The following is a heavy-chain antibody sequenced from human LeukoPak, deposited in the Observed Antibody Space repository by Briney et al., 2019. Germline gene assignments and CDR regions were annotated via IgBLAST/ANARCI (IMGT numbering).Heavy chain of an antibody. CDR1: GYTFTNYG. Sequence: GASVKVSCKASGYTFTNYGISWVRQAPGQGLEWMGWISAYNGNTNYAQKLQDRVTMTTDTPTSTAYMELRSLRSDDTAVYYCARRDGSTVAAHYYFDYWGQGTLVTVSS. D-gene: IGHD2-15*01. J-gene: IGHJ4*02. CDR3: ARRDGSTVAAHYYFDY. V-gene: IGHV1-18*01. CDR2: ISAYNGNT.